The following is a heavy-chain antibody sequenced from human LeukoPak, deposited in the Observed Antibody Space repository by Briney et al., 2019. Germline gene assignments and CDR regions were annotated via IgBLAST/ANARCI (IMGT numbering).Heavy chain of an antibody. CDR1: GGSISSGGYY. D-gene: IGHD6-13*01. CDR2: IYHSGST. CDR3: ASDPYIAADAQPQFDP. J-gene: IGHJ5*02. V-gene: IGHV4-30-2*01. Sequence: SQTLSLTCPVSGGSISSGGYYWSWIRQPPGKGLEWIGYIYHSGSTYYNPSLKSRVTISMDRSKNQFSLRLSSVTAADTAVYYCASDPYIAADAQPQFDPWGQGTLVIVSS.